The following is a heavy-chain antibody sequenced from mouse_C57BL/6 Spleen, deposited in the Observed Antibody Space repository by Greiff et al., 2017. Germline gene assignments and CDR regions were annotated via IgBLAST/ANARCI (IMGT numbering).Heavy chain of an antibody. Sequence: EVQLVESGGGLVQPKGSLKLSCAASGFSFNTYAMNWVRQAPGQGLEWVARIRSKSNNYATYYADSVKDRFTISRDDSESMLYLQMNNLKTEDSAMYYCVRQKSWDVEEFAYWGQGTLLTVSA. J-gene: IGHJ3*01. D-gene: IGHD4-1*01. CDR1: GFSFNTYA. CDR2: IRSKSNNYAT. CDR3: VRQKSWDVEEFAY. V-gene: IGHV10-1*01.